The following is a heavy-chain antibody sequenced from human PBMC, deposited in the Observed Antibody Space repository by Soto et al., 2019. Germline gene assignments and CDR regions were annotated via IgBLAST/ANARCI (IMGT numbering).Heavy chain of an antibody. CDR3: TKGGIPRRYNIPKVDFDD. Sequence: HPRGSLLLFCAPSVFIFSNYAMSWVRQAPGRGLEWVSAISGSGATTYYPDSVKGRFTISRDNCKNTLYLQMNKLRADDTAVYYCTKGGIPRRYNIPKVDFDDWGQGSMVTVSS. V-gene: IGHV3-23*01. CDR1: VFIFSNYA. J-gene: IGHJ4*02. CDR2: ISGSGATT. D-gene: IGHD1-1*01.